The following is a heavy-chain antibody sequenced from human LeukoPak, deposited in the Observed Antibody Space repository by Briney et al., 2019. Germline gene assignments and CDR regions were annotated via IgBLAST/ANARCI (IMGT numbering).Heavy chain of an antibody. J-gene: IGHJ3*01. CDR3: ATNRITIFGVVIRDAFDV. CDR1: GYTLTELS. Sequence: ASVKVSCKVSGYTLTELSMHWVRQAPGKGLEWMGGFDPEDGETIYAQKFQGRVTMTEDTSTDTAYMELSSLRSEDTAVYCCATNRITIFGVVIRDAFDVWGQGTMVTVSS. D-gene: IGHD3-3*01. CDR2: FDPEDGET. V-gene: IGHV1-24*01.